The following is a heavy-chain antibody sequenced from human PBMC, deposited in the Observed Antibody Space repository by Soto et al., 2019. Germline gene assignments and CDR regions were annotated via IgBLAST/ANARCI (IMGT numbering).Heavy chain of an antibody. D-gene: IGHD5-12*01. Sequence: PGGSLRLSCAASGFAFSSYAMSWVRQAPGKGLEWVSAISGSGGSTYYADSVKGRFTISRDNSKNTLYLQMNSLRAEDTAVYYCAKAQWLQTYYFDYWGQGTLVTVSS. V-gene: IGHV3-23*01. J-gene: IGHJ4*02. CDR1: GFAFSSYA. CDR3: AKAQWLQTYYFDY. CDR2: ISGSGGST.